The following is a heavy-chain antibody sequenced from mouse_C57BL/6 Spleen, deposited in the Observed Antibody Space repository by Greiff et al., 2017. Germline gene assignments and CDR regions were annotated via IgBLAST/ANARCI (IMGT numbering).Heavy chain of an antibody. Sequence: EVQLVESGEGLVKPGGSLKLSCAASGFTFSSYAMSWVRQTPEKRLEWVAYISSGGDYIYYADTVKGRFTISRDNARHTLYLQMSSLKSEDTAMYYCTRAPGSSYGMDYWGQGTSVTVSS. J-gene: IGHJ4*01. CDR3: TRAPGSSYGMDY. D-gene: IGHD1-1*01. CDR2: ISSGGDYI. CDR1: GFTFSSYA. V-gene: IGHV5-9-1*02.